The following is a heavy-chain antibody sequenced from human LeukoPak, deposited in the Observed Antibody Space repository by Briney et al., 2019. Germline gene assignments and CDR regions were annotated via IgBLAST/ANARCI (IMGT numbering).Heavy chain of an antibody. Sequence: GESLKISCKGSGYSFTSYWIGWVRQMPGKGLEWMGVIYPGDSDTRYSPSFQGQVTISADKSISTAYLQWSSLKASDTAMYYCARRPAGYCSSNSCHSFDYWGQGTLVTVSS. V-gene: IGHV5-51*01. CDR2: IYPGDSDT. J-gene: IGHJ4*02. CDR1: GYSFTSYW. CDR3: ARRPAGYCSSNSCHSFDY. D-gene: IGHD2-2*01.